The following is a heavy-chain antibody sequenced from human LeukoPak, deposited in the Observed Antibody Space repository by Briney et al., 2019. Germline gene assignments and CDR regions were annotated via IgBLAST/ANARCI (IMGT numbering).Heavy chain of an antibody. D-gene: IGHD1-26*01. Sequence: GASVKVSCKASGGTFSSYAISWVRQAPGQGLEWMGGIIPIFGTANYAQKFQGRVTITTDESTSTAYMELSSLRSEDTAVYYCARNPNDSGNYFDPFDIWGQGTMVTVSS. V-gene: IGHV1-69*05. CDR3: ARNPNDSGNYFDPFDI. CDR2: IIPIFGTA. J-gene: IGHJ3*02. CDR1: GGTFSSYA.